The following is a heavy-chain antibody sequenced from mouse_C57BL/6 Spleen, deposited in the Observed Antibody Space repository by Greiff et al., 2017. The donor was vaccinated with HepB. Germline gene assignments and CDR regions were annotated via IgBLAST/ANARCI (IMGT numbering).Heavy chain of an antibody. Sequence: EVQGVESGGGLVKPGGSLKLSCAASGFTFSDYGMHWVRQAPEKGLEWVAYISSGSSTIYYADTVKGRSTISRDNAKSTLFLQMTSLRSEDTAMYYCASGDYHYAMDYWGQGTSVTVSS. D-gene: IGHD2-4*01. V-gene: IGHV5-17*01. CDR1: GFTFSDYG. CDR3: ASGDYHYAMDY. J-gene: IGHJ4*01. CDR2: ISSGSSTI.